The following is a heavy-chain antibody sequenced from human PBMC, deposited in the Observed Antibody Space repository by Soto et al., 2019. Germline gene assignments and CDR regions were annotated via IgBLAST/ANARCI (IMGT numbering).Heavy chain of an antibody. CDR2: ISGSGGST. CDR3: AKDIYGDYSTNWFDP. V-gene: IGHV3-23*01. Sequence: GGSLRLSCTASGFTFSSYAMSWVRQAPGKGLEWVSGISGSGGSTYYADSVKGRFTISRDNSKNTLYLQMNSLRAEDTAVYYCAKDIYGDYSTNWFDPWGQGTLVTVSS. CDR1: GFTFSSYA. D-gene: IGHD4-17*01. J-gene: IGHJ5*02.